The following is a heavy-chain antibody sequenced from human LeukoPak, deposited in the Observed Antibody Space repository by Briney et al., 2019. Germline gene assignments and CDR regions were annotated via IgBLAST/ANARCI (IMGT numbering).Heavy chain of an antibody. CDR3: AIRQGISGSYYFDY. J-gene: IGHJ4*02. D-gene: IGHD1-26*01. CDR2: IYPGDSDT. V-gene: IGHV5-51*01. Sequence: YWIGWVRQMPGKGLEWMGIIYPGDSDTRYSPSFQGQVTISADKSISTAYLQWSSLKASDTAMYYCAIRQGISGSYYFDYWGQGTLVTVSS. CDR1: YW.